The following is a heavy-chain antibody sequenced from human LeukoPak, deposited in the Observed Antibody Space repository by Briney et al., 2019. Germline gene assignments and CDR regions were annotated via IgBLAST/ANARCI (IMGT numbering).Heavy chain of an antibody. D-gene: IGHD4-17*01. V-gene: IGHV3-73*01. J-gene: IGHJ6*04. CDR2: IRSKDKSYAT. Sequence: GGSLRLSCAASGFTFSGSAMHWVRQASGKGLGCVRRIRSKDKSYATAYAASVKGRFTISRDDSKNTAYLQMNSLKTEDTAVYYCTVTTSWDVWGKGTTVTVSS. CDR1: GFTFSGSA. CDR3: TVTTSWDV.